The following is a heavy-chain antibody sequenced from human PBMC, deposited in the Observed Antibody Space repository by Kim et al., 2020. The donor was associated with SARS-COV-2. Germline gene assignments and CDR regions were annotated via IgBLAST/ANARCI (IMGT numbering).Heavy chain of an antibody. Sequence: NTGYAQKFQGRVTMTRNTSISTAYMELGSLRSEDTAVYYCARSYSSRFDYWGQGTLVTVSS. CDR2: NT. J-gene: IGHJ4*02. CDR3: ARSYSSRFDY. D-gene: IGHD6-13*01. V-gene: IGHV1-8*01.